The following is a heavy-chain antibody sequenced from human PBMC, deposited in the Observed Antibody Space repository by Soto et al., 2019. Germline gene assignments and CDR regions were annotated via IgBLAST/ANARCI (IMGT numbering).Heavy chain of an antibody. CDR1: GFTFSSYS. CDR3: AREPEIRSSGPYYFDY. Sequence: GGSLRLSCAASGFTFSSYSMNWVRQAPGKGLEWVSYISSSSSTIYYADSVKGRFTISRDNAKNSLYLQMNSLRDEDTAVYYCAREPEIRSSGPYYFDYWGQGTLVTVSS. J-gene: IGHJ4*02. CDR2: ISSSSSTI. V-gene: IGHV3-48*02. D-gene: IGHD6-25*01.